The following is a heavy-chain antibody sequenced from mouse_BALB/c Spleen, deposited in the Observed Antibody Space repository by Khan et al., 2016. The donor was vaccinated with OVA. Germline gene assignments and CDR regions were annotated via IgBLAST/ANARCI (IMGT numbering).Heavy chain of an antibody. V-gene: IGHV3-2*02. CDR2: IRYSGYT. D-gene: IGHD1-1*01. J-gene: IGHJ2*01. Sequence: EVQLQESGPGLMKPPQSLSLTCTVTGYSITSDYAWNWIRQFPGNKLEWMGYIRYSGYTSYNPSLKSRISVTRDTSKNQFFLQMTSVTTETTATYFCSRSVYYSGSTFYYFDFWGQGTTLTVSS. CDR3: SRSVYYSGSTFYYFDF. CDR1: GYSITSDYA.